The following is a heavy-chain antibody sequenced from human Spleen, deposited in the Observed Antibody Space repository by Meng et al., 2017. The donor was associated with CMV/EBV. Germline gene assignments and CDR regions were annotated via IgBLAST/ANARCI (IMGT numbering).Heavy chain of an antibody. Sequence: ASGYTVTGYYMPWVRQAPGQGLEWMGWINPNSGGTNYAQKFQGRVTMTRDTSISTAYMELSRLRSDDTAVYYCARRYGSSSSEGIYYWGQGTLVTVSS. CDR2: INPNSGGT. J-gene: IGHJ4*02. CDR3: ARRYGSSSSEGIYY. V-gene: IGHV1-2*02. CDR1: GYTVTGYY. D-gene: IGHD6-6*01.